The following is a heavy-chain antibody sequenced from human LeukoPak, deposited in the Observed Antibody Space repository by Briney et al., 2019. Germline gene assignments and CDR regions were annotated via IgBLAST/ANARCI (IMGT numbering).Heavy chain of an antibody. CDR2: ISSGGGST. CDR3: AKQLGYCSDGSCYFPH. J-gene: IGHJ1*01. CDR1: GFTFSNYA. D-gene: IGHD2-15*01. Sequence: GGSLRLSCVASGFTFSNYAMSWVRQAPGKGLEWVSAISSGGGSTYYADSVQGRFTISRDNSKSTLCLQMNSLRAEDTAVYYCAKQLGYCSDGSCYFPHWGQGTLVTVSS. V-gene: IGHV3-23*01.